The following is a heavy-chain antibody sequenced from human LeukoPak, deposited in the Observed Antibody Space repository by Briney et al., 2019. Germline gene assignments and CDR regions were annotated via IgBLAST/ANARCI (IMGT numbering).Heavy chain of an antibody. Sequence: PGGSLRLSCAASGFTFSSFGMHWVRQAPGKGLEWVAFIQYDGSKNFYSDSVKGRFTISRDNSKNTLYLQMNSLRAEDTAVYYCATDTYYYGSGSPDALDYWGQGTLVTVSS. CDR3: ATDTYYYGSGSPDALDY. J-gene: IGHJ4*02. V-gene: IGHV3-30*02. CDR2: IQYDGSKN. D-gene: IGHD3-10*01. CDR1: GFTFSSFG.